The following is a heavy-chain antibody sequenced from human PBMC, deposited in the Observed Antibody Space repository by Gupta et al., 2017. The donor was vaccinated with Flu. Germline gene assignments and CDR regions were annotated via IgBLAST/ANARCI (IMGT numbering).Heavy chain of an antibody. CDR1: GFTFNKYG. Sequence: EGQLLESGGGLVQPGGSSRLSCASSGFTFNKYGLRWVRQAPGQGLEWVSGISVSGSSTYYADSVKGRFTISRDNSKNTLYLQLNSLRGEDTAVYYCAKDWVLAAAQNWGQGTLVTVSS. CDR3: AKDWVLAAAQN. V-gene: IGHV3-23*01. CDR2: ISVSGSST. J-gene: IGHJ4*02. D-gene: IGHD2-15*01.